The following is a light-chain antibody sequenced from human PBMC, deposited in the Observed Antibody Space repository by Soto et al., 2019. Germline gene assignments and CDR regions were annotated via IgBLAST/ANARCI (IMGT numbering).Light chain of an antibody. J-gene: IGKJ1*01. CDR3: KQRSNWPPT. Sequence: EIVLTQSPATPSLSPGERATLSCRASQSVSSYLAWYQQKPGQAPRLLIYDASNRATGIPARFSGSGSGTDFTLTIRSLEPEDFAVYYCKQRSNWPPTFGQGTKVDIK. V-gene: IGKV3-11*01. CDR2: DAS. CDR1: QSVSSY.